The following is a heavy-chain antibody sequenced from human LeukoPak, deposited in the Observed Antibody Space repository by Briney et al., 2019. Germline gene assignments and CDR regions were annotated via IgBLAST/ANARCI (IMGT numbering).Heavy chain of an antibody. D-gene: IGHD3-10*01. J-gene: IGHJ4*02. CDR2: ISSSSSYI. CDR1: GFTFSSYS. CDR3: ARATPGVSYFDY. V-gene: IGHV3-21*01. Sequence: GGSLRLSCAASGFTFSSYSMNWVRQAPGKGLEWVSSISSSSSYIYYADSVKGRFTISRDSAKNSLYLQMNSLRAEDTAVYYCARATPGVSYFDYWGQGTLVTVSS.